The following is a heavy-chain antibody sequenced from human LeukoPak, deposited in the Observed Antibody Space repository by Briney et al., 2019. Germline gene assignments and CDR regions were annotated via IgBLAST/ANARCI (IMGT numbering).Heavy chain of an antibody. CDR1: GYVFIRHW. J-gene: IGHJ6*03. V-gene: IGHV5-51*01. Sequence: GESLKISCKASGYVFIRHWIGWVRQVPGKGLEWMGVIHPEDSYSRYNAAFQGQATLSVDESTSTAYLQLSSLKASDTAIYYCARQNHYYYYMDVCGRGTTVTVSS. CDR3: ARQNHYYYYMDV. CDR2: IHPEDSYS.